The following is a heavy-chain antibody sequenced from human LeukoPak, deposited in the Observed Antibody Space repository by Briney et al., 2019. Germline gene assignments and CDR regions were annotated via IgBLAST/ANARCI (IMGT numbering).Heavy chain of an antibody. CDR2: IYHSGST. J-gene: IGHJ4*02. CDR3: ARRPPLYSSSPYYFDY. D-gene: IGHD6-6*01. V-gene: IGHV4-30-2*01. CDR1: GGSISSGGYS. Sequence: SQTLSLTCAVSGGSISSGGYSWSWIRQPPGKGLEWIGYIYHSGSTYYNPSLKSRVTISVDRSKNQFSLKLSSVTAADTAVYYCARRPPLYSSSPYYFDYWGQGTLVTVSS.